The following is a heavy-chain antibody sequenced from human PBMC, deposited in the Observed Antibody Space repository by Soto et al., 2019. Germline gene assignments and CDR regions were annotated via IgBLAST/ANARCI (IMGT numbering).Heavy chain of an antibody. J-gene: IGHJ6*02. D-gene: IGHD6-13*01. CDR1: GGSISSSSYY. CDR2: IYYSGST. CDR3: ARTEPYSSSYYYYYYYGMDV. Sequence: PSETLSLTCTVSGGSISSSSYYWGWIRQPPGKGLEWIGSIYYSGSTYYNPSLKSRVTISVDTSKNQFSLKLSSVTAADTAVYYCARTEPYSSSYYYYYYYGMDVWGQGTTVTVSS. V-gene: IGHV4-39*01.